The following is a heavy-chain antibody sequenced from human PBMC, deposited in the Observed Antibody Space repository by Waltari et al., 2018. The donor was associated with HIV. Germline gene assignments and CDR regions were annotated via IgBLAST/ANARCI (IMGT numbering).Heavy chain of an antibody. CDR1: GGSVSSANTY. J-gene: IGHJ4*02. D-gene: IGHD3-22*01. CDR2: IHYRWPT. CDR3: ARVSYYDSSSYHETTFYLGY. V-gene: IGHV4-61*01. Sequence: QVQLQESGPGLVKPSETLSLTCTGTGGSVSSANTYWSWNRQSPGKGLEWIGTIHYRWPTNYNPSLKSRVSLSIDTSNNQFSLKVTSMTAADAATYFCARVSYYDSSSYHETTFYLGYWGPGALVTVSS.